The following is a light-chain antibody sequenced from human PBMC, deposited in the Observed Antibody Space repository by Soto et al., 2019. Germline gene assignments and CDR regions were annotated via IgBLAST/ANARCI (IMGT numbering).Light chain of an antibody. CDR1: QTISSW. V-gene: IGKV1-5*03. J-gene: IGKJ5*01. CDR2: KAS. Sequence: IPTTQFSCTLSRPLVPSLTQTFRASQTISSWLAWYQQKPGKAPKLLIYKASTLKSGVPSRFSGSGSGTEFTLTISSLQPDDFATYYCQQSYRSITFGQGTRLEIK. CDR3: QQSYRSIT.